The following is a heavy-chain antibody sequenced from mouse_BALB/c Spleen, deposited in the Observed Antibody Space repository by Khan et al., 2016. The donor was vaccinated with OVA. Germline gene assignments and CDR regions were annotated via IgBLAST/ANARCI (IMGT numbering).Heavy chain of an antibody. CDR3: AHPSYDPRYFDF. D-gene: IGHD2-3*01. J-gene: IGHJ1*01. CDR1: GFNIRDNY. Sequence: VQLKQSGAELVKPGASVKLSCTASGFNIRDNYIHWVKQRPEQGLEWIGRIAPANGNVKYDTKFQGKATITADTSSKIAYLQVSSLTSEDSAVYYFAHPSYDPRYFDFWRAGTTVTVSS. V-gene: IGHV14-3*02. CDR2: IAPANGNV.